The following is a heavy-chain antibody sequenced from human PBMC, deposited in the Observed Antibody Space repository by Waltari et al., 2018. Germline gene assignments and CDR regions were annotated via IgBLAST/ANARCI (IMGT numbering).Heavy chain of an antibody. CDR2: ISCGSSYI. V-gene: IGHV3-21*01. CDR3: AREWGVMVGTAGFYFDY. D-gene: IGHD2-15*01. CDR1: AVTFSSYT. Sequence: EVQLVESGGDLVRPGGSLRLSCEDSAVTFSSYTLNWVRQAPGKGLEWVSSISCGSSYIYYADSVKGRFTISRDNAKNSLYLQMNSLRVEDTAVYYCAREWGVMVGTAGFYFDYWGQGALVTVSS. J-gene: IGHJ4*02.